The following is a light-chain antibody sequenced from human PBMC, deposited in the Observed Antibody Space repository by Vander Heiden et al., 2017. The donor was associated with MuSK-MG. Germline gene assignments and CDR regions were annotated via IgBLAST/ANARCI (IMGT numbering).Light chain of an antibody. CDR1: QSVSSN. Sequence: EIVMTQSSATLSVSPGERATLSCRASQSVSSNLAWYQQKPGQAPRLLIYGASTRDTGIPARFSGSGYGTEFTLTISSRQSEDFTVYYCQQDNNWPPVTFGQGTKVEIK. V-gene: IGKV3-15*01. CDR2: GAS. CDR3: QQDNNWPPVT. J-gene: IGKJ1*01.